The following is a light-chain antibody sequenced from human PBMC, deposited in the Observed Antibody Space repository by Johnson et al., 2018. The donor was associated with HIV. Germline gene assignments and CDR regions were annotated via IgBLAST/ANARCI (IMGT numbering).Light chain of an antibody. CDR1: SSNIGNNY. CDR3: GTWDTSLGAQYV. CDR2: ENN. Sequence: QAVLTQPPSVSAAPGQQVTISCSGSSSNIGNNYVSWYQQLPGTAPKLLIYENNKRPSGIPDRFSASQSGTSATLAITGLQTGDEADYYCGTWDTSLGAQYVFGRGTKVTVL. J-gene: IGLJ1*01. V-gene: IGLV1-51*02.